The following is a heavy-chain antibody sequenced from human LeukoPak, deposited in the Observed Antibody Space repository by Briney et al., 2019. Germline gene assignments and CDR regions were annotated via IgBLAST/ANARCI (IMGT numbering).Heavy chain of an antibody. CDR1: GGSISTYY. D-gene: IGHD1-26*01. J-gene: IGHJ3*02. CDR2: INHSGST. V-gene: IGHV4-34*01. CDR3: ARGNRELPSVGAFDI. Sequence: PSETLSLTCTVSGGSISTYYWSWIRQPPGKGLEWIGEINHSGSTNYNPSLKSRVTISVDTSKNQFSLKLSSVTAADTAVYYCARGNRELPSVGAFDIWGQGTMVTVSS.